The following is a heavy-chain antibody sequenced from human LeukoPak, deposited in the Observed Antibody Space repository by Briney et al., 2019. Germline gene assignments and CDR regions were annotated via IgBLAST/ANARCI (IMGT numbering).Heavy chain of an antibody. J-gene: IGHJ3*02. CDR2: IYYDGTT. Sequence: GGSLRLSCAASGFTVSSSYMSWVRQAPGKGLEWVSIIYYDGTTYYADSVKGRFTISRDNSKNTLFLQMNSLRAEDTAVYYCANTKQCAFDIWGQGTMVTVSS. CDR3: ANTKQCAFDI. V-gene: IGHV3-53*01. D-gene: IGHD1/OR15-1a*01. CDR1: GFTVSSSY.